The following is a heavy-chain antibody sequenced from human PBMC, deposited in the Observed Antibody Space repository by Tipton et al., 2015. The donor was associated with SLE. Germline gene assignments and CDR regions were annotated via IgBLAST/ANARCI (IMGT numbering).Heavy chain of an antibody. J-gene: IGHJ6*02. CDR1: GGSISSYY. CDR2: IYYSGST. Sequence: TLSLTCTVSGGSISSYYWSWIRQPPGKGLEWIGYIYYSGSTYYNPSLKSRVTMSIDTSENQFSLRLTSVTAADTAVYYCARLGYCTGGVCYSHYYYGMDVWGQGTTVTVSS. CDR3: ARLGYCTGGVCYSHYYYGMDV. D-gene: IGHD2-8*02. V-gene: IGHV4-59*04.